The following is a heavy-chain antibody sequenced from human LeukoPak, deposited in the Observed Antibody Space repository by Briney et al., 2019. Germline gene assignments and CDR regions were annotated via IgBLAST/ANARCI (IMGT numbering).Heavy chain of an antibody. CDR3: ARGDGYAQRD. Sequence: GGSLRLSYAASGFTFSSYWMHWVRQAPGKGLVWVSRINSDGSSTSYADSVKGRLTISRDNAKSTLYLQMNSLRVEDTAVYYCARGDGYAQRDWGQGTLVTVPS. V-gene: IGHV3-74*01. D-gene: IGHD5-12*01. CDR1: GFTFSSYW. J-gene: IGHJ4*02. CDR2: INSDGSST.